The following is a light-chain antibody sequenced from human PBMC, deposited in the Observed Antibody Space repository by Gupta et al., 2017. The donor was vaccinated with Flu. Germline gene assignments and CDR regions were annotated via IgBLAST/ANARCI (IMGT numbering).Light chain of an antibody. CDR1: SSDVGGKNL. CDR2: KVT. CDR3: SSYTTSSTWV. V-gene: IGLV2-14*01. J-gene: IGLJ3*02. Sequence: SSDVGGKNLDSWYQQHPGKPPKLILYKVTDRPAGVSNRFSGSKSGTTASLTISGLQAEDEADYYRSSYTTSSTWVFGGGTRLTVL.